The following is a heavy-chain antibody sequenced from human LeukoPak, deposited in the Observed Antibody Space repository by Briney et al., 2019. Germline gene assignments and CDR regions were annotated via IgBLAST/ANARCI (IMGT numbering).Heavy chain of an antibody. V-gene: IGHV4-59*01. Sequence: SEALSLTCTVSGVSISNYYWSWIRQPPGKGLEWIGYIYYSGSTNYSPSLKSRVTISVDTSKNQFSLKLSSVTAADTAVFYCARAASSWSFDYWGQGTLVTVSS. J-gene: IGHJ4*02. CDR1: GVSISNYY. CDR3: ARAASSWSFDY. CDR2: IYYSGST. D-gene: IGHD6-13*01.